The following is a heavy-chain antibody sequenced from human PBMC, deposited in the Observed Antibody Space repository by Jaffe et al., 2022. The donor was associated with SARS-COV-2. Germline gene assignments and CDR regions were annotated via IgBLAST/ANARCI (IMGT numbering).Heavy chain of an antibody. V-gene: IGHV1-2*02. CDR1: GYTFTGYY. D-gene: IGHD3-10*01. CDR2: INPNSGGT. Sequence: QVQLVQSGAEVKKPGASVKVSCKASGYTFTGYYMHWVRQAPGQGLEWMGWINPNSGGTNYAQKFQGRVTMTRDTSISTAYMELSRLRSDDTAVYYCARDPRYGSGSYYKSYFDYWGQGTLVTVSS. J-gene: IGHJ4*02. CDR3: ARDPRYGSGSYYKSYFDY.